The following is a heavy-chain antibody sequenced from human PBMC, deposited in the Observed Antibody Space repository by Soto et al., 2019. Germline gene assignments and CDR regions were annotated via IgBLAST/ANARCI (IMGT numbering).Heavy chain of an antibody. Sequence: PGGSLRLSCAASGFTFSSYSMNWVRQAPGKGLEWVSSISSSSSYIYYADSVKGRFTISRDNAKNSLYLQMNSLRPQDTAVYYCAILRGFDYWGQGTLVTVSS. CDR3: AILRGFDY. CDR2: ISSSSSYI. CDR1: GFTFSSYS. J-gene: IGHJ4*02. D-gene: IGHD3-10*01. V-gene: IGHV3-21*01.